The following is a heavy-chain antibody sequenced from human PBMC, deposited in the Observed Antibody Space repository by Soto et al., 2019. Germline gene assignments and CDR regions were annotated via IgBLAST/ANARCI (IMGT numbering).Heavy chain of an antibody. CDR3: ARWAAAAGTDWFDA. D-gene: IGHD6-13*01. V-gene: IGHV3-23*01. CDR2: ITTTGRNT. J-gene: IGHJ5*01. Sequence: EMQLLESGGGLVQPGGSLRLSCAASGFTFISYGMTWVRQAPGKGLEWVSGITTTGRNTYYAESVKGRFTISRDNYKNVVYLRMNSLTAEDTAVYYCARWAAAAGTDWFDAWCHVTLAIVSS. CDR1: GFTFISYG.